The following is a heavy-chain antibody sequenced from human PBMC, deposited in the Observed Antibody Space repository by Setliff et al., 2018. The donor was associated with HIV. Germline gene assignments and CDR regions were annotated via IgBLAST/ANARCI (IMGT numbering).Heavy chain of an antibody. V-gene: IGHV1-69*05. Sequence: SVKVSCKSSGGTFSSYGVTWVRQAPGQGLEWMGGVIPLFGTEKVAQKFQDRVTVTTDTSTNTTYMELRGLRSDDTATYYCARVPSGAAGLVRAGFYFWGQGTLVTVSS. D-gene: IGHD6-25*01. J-gene: IGHJ4*01. CDR1: GGTFSSYG. CDR3: ARVPSGAAGLVRAGFYF. CDR2: VIPLFGTE.